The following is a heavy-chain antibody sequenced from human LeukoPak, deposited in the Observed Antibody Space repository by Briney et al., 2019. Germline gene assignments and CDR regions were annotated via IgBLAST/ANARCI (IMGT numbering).Heavy chain of an antibody. V-gene: IGHV1-24*01. CDR3: ATDSGGKTYYDFWSGYHT. Sequence: ASVKVSCKVSGYTLTELSMHWVRQAPGKGLEWMGGFDPEDGETIYAQKFQGRVTMTEDTSTDTAYMELSGLRSEDTAVYYCATDSGGKTYYDFWSGYHTWGQGTLVTVSS. J-gene: IGHJ4*02. D-gene: IGHD3-3*01. CDR2: FDPEDGET. CDR1: GYTLTELS.